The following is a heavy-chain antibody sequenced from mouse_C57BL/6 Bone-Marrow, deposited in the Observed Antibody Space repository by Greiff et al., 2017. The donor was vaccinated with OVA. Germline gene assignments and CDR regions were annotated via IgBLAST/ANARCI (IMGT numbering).Heavy chain of an antibody. J-gene: IGHJ2*01. Sequence: EVHLVESGAELVRPGASVKLSCTASGFNIKDDYMHWVKQRPEQGLEWIGWIDPENGDTEYASKFQGKATITADTSSNTAYLQLSSLTSEDTAVYYCTILLWLRRYFDYWGQGTTLTVSS. CDR3: TILLWLRRYFDY. D-gene: IGHD2-2*01. CDR1: GFNIKDDY. V-gene: IGHV14-4*01. CDR2: IDPENGDT.